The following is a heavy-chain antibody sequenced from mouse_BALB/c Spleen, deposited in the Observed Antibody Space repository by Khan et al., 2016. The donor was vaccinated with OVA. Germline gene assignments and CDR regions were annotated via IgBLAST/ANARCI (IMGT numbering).Heavy chain of an antibody. J-gene: IGHJ3*01. D-gene: IGHD2-14*01. CDR1: GYTFTTYT. CDR3: AREGAYYRSDGCFSY. V-gene: IGHV1-4*01. Sequence: QVRLQQSGAELARPGASVKMSCKASGYTFTTYTMHWVKQRPGQGLEWIGYINPSNGYTNYNQKFKDKSTLTADKSSSTAYMQLSSLTSDYSAVYYCAREGAYYRSDGCFSYWGQGTLVTVSA. CDR2: INPSNGYT.